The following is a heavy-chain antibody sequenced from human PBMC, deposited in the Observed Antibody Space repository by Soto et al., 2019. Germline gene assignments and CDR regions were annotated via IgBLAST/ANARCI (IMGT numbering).Heavy chain of an antibody. Sequence: PVGSLRLSCAASGFTFSSYSMNWVRQAPGKGLEWVSSISSSSSYIYYADSVKGRFTISRDNAKNSLYLQMNSLRAEDTAVYYCARDLGSGYSYGYLLYWGQGTLVTVSS. V-gene: IGHV3-21*01. J-gene: IGHJ4*02. CDR1: GFTFSSYS. CDR2: ISSSSSYI. D-gene: IGHD5-18*01. CDR3: ARDLGSGYSYGYLLY.